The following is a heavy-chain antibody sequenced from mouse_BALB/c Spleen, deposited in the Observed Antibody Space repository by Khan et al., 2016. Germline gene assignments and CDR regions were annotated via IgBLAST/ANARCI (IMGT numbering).Heavy chain of an antibody. Sequence: QVQLKQSGAELMKPGASVKISCKATGYTFSNYWIEWIKERPGHGLEWIGEILPGSGTTNYNEKFKGTVTFTAETSSNTDGMQRSSLTSEDSVVYYCARGSYWGQGTLVTVSA. V-gene: IGHV1-9*01. CDR1: GYTFSNYW. CDR2: ILPGSGTT. CDR3: ARGSY. J-gene: IGHJ3*01.